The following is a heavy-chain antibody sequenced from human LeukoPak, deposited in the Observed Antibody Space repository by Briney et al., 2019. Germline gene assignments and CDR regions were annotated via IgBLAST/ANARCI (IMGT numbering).Heavy chain of an antibody. J-gene: IGHJ4*02. CDR1: GGAISSYY. CDR2: IYYSGST. V-gene: IGHV4-59*01. D-gene: IGHD6-6*01. CDR3: ATSYSSSSVDFDY. Sequence: SETLSLTCTVSGGAISSYYWSWIRQPPGKGLEWIGYIYYSGSTNYNPSLKSRVTISVDTSKNQFSLKLSSVTAADTAVYYCATSYSSSSVDFDYWGQGTLVTVSS.